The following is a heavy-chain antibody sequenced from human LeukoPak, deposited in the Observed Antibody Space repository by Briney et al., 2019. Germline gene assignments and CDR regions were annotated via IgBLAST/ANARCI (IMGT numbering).Heavy chain of an antibody. CDR2: ISAYNGNT. Sequence: GASVKVSCKASGYTFTSYGISWVRQAPGQGLVWMGWISAYNGNTNYAQRLQVRVTMTTDTSTSTAYMELRSLRSDDTAVYYCARGPPIAAAGPFLDYWGQGTLVTVSS. CDR1: GYTFTSYG. D-gene: IGHD6-13*01. J-gene: IGHJ4*02. V-gene: IGHV1-18*01. CDR3: ARGPPIAAAGPFLDY.